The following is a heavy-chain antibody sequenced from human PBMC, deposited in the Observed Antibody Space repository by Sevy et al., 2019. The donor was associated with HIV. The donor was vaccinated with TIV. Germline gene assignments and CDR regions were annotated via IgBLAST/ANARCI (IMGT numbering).Heavy chain of an antibody. CDR1: GFTFSSYS. CDR2: ISSSSSHI. D-gene: IGHD6-19*01. J-gene: IGHJ4*02. Sequence: GGSLRLSCAASGFTFSSYSMNWVRQAPGKGLEWVSSISSSSSHIYYADSVKGRFTISRDNSKNTLYLQMNSLRAEDTAVYYCAKDEVAMAGTGGPFDYWGQGTLVTVSS. V-gene: IGHV3-21*01. CDR3: AKDEVAMAGTGGPFDY.